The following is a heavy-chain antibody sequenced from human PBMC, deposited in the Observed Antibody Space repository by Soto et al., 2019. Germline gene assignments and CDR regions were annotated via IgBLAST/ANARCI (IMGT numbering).Heavy chain of an antibody. V-gene: IGHV4-34*01. D-gene: IGHD3-22*01. Sequence: PSETLSLTCAVYGGSFSGHYWIWIRQPPGKGLEWIGEINYSGSTSYNPSLKSRVTMSVDMSKNQFSLKLSSVTAADTALYYCARAPGGVVIHFDYWGQGTLVTVSS. CDR1: GGSFSGHY. CDR2: INYSGST. CDR3: ARAPGGVVIHFDY. J-gene: IGHJ4*02.